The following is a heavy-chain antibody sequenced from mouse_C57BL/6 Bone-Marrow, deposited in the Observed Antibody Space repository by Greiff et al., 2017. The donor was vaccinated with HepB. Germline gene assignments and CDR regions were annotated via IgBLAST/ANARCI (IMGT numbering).Heavy chain of an antibody. V-gene: IGHV5-17*01. CDR1: GFTFSDYG. CDR2: ISSGSSTI. CDR3: ARQGSSYVGDY. J-gene: IGHJ2*01. D-gene: IGHD1-1*01. Sequence: EVKVEESGGGLVKPGGSLKLSCAASGFTFSDYGMHWVRQAPEKGLEWVAYISSGSSTIYYADTVKGRFTISRDNAKNTLFLQMTSRRSEDTAMYYCARQGSSYVGDYWGQGTTLTVSS.